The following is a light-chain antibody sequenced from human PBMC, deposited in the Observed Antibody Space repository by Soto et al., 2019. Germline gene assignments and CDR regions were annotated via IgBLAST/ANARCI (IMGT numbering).Light chain of an antibody. CDR3: QMYGSARKYT. V-gene: IGKV3-20*01. J-gene: IGKJ2*01. Sequence: EIVLTQSPGTLSLSPGERATLSCRASQSVSSSYLAWYQQKPGQAPRLLIYGASSRATGMPDRISGSGSGTDFTLTISRLEPEDCAVDYCQMYGSARKYTFGQGTKLEIK. CDR2: GAS. CDR1: QSVSSSY.